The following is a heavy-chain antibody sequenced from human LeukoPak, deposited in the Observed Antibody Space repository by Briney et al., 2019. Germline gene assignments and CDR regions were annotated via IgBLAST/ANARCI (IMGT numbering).Heavy chain of an antibody. CDR2: IWFDERNK. V-gene: IGHV3-33*01. CDR1: GVTFSTDG. J-gene: IGHJ4*02. Sequence: GRSLRLSCAASGVTFSTDGFHWVRQAPGQGLDWVAVIWFDERNKYYTDSVKGGFTISKDNSKNTLYLQMSSLRAEDTAMYYCARDGSPTMTTRLFDYWGQGTLVTVSS. D-gene: IGHD4-17*01. CDR3: ARDGSPTMTTRLFDY.